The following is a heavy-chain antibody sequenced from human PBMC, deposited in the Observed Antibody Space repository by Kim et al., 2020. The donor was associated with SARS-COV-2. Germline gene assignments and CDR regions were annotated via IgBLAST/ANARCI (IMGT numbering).Heavy chain of an antibody. Sequence: SETLSLTCAVYGGSFSGYYWSWIRQPPGKGLEWIGEINHSGSTNYNPSLKSRVTISVDTSKNQFSLKLSSVTAADTAVYYCARVCTPPMTTVTTLDYWGQGTLVTVSS. J-gene: IGHJ4*02. D-gene: IGHD4-17*01. CDR3: ARVCTPPMTTVTTLDY. V-gene: IGHV4-34*01. CDR1: GGSFSGYY. CDR2: INHSGST.